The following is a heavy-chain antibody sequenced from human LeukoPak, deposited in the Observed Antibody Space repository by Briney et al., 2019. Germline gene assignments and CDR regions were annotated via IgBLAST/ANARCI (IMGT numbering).Heavy chain of an antibody. CDR3: ARDYSPLSYVGVWYPLWWFDP. D-gene: IGHD2-8*01. Sequence: PGGSLRLSCTASGFTFSSFGMHWVRQAPGKGLEWVALIWFDGSKTYYGDSVQGRFSISRDNSKNTLDLQMNSLRVEDTAVYYCARDYSPLSYVGVWYPLWWFDPWGQGTLVTVSS. CDR1: GFTFSSFG. J-gene: IGHJ5*02. V-gene: IGHV3-33*01. CDR2: IWFDGSKT.